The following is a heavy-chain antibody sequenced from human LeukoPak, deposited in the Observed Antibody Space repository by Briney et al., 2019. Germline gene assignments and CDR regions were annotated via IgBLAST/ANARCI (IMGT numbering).Heavy chain of an antibody. D-gene: IGHD6-13*01. CDR2: ISGSGGST. CDR3: ARGGYSSSTIDY. Sequence: GGSLRLSCAASGFTFSSYAMSWVRQAPGKGLEWVSAISGSGGSTYHADSVKGRFTISRDNSKNTLYLQMNSLRAEDTAVYYCARGGYSSSTIDYWGQGTLVTVSS. J-gene: IGHJ4*02. V-gene: IGHV3-23*01. CDR1: GFTFSSYA.